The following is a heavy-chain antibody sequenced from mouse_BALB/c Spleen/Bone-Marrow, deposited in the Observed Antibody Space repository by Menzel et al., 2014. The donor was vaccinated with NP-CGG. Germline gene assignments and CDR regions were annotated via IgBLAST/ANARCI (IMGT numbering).Heavy chain of an antibody. Sequence: EVHLVESGGGLVQPGGSRKLSCAASGFTFSGFGMHWVRQAPEKGLEWVAYISSGSSTIFYADTVKGRFTISRDNPKNTLFLQMTSLRSEDTAMYYCTRGGNWEDFDYWGQGTTLTVSS. CDR3: TRGGNWEDFDY. D-gene: IGHD4-1*01. J-gene: IGHJ2*01. CDR1: GFTFSGFG. CDR2: ISSGSSTI. V-gene: IGHV5-17*02.